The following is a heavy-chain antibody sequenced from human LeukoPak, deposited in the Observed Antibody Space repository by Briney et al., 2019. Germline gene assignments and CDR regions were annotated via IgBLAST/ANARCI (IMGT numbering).Heavy chain of an antibody. CDR1: GDSISSYY. V-gene: IGHV4-59*01. CDR2: IYYSGST. CDR3: ARDGPTYGMDV. J-gene: IGHJ6*02. Sequence: SSETLSLTCTVSGDSISSYYWSWIRQPPGKGLEWIGYIYYSGSTNYNPSLKSRVTISVDTSKNQFSLKLSSVTAADTAVYYCARDGPTYGMDVWGQGTTVTVSS.